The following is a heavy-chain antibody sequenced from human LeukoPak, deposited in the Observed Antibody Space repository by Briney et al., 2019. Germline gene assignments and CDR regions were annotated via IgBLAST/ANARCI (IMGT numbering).Heavy chain of an antibody. CDR3: ARDHGYFGMDV. J-gene: IGHJ6*02. V-gene: IGHV4-59*01. CDR2: TSYSGNT. CDR1: GGSICNYY. Sequence: SETLSLTCIVSGGSICNYYWNWIRQPPGKGLEWIGYTSYSGNTIYNPSLKSRVTISIDPFKNQLSLKVTSVTAADTAVYYCARDHGYFGMDVWGQGTTVTISS.